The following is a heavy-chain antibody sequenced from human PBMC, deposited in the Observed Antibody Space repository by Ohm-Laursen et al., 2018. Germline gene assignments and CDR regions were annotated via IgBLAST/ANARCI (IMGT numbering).Heavy chain of an antibody. CDR1: GGSISSYY. J-gene: IGHJ4*02. CDR2: IYYTGST. D-gene: IGHD3-22*01. V-gene: IGHV4-59*08. CDR3: ARRANSAYPYYLDH. Sequence: TLSLTCTVSGGSISSYYWTWIRQPPGKGLEWIGYIYYTGSTSYNPSLKSRVTISVDTSKNQFSLKLSSVTAADTAVYYCARRANSAYPYYLDHWGQGTLVTVSS.